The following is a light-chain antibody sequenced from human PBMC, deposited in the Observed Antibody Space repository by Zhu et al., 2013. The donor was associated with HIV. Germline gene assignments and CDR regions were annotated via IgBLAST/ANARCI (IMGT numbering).Light chain of an antibody. J-gene: IGKJ2*01. CDR1: QNISTW. CDR2: DAS. V-gene: IGKV1-5*01. Sequence: DIQMTQSPPTLSASVGDTVTVTCRASQNISTWLAWLQQRPGKAPKVLISDASSLQHGVPSRFRGSGSGSLFRLTITSLQPEDFATYYCQHYSLRSPYTFGQGTKVDI. CDR3: QHYSLRSPYT.